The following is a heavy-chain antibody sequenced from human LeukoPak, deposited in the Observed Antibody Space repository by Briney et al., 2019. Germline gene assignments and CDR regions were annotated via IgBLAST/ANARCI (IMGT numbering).Heavy chain of an antibody. J-gene: IGHJ5*02. D-gene: IGHD2-21*01. CDR1: GGSISGYY. V-gene: IGHV4-59*08. CDR3: ARYIAAFNWFDP. Sequence: KPSETLSLTCTVSGGSISGYYWSWIRQSPGKGLEWIGHIFYSGNTNYNPSLKSRVTISVDTSKNQFSLKPNSVTAADSAVYYCARYIAAFNWFDPWGQGTLVTVSS. CDR2: IFYSGNT.